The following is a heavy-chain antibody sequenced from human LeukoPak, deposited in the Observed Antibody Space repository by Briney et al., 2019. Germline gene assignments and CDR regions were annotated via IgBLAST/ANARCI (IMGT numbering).Heavy chain of an antibody. V-gene: IGHV1-69*13. J-gene: IGHJ4*02. CDR1: GGTFSSYA. D-gene: IGHD3-22*01. Sequence: ASVKVSCKASGGTFSSYAISWVRQAPGQGLEWMGGIIPISGTANYAQKFQGRVTITADESTSTAYMELSSLRSEDTAVYYCARGHDSTLHYFDYWGQGTLVTVSS. CDR3: ARGHDSTLHYFDY. CDR2: IIPISGTA.